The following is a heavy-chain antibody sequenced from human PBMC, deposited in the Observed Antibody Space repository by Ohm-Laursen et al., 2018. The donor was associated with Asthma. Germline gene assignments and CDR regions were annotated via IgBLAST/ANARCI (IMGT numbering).Heavy chain of an antibody. V-gene: IGHV4-61*01. CDR1: GGSVSSGSYY. CDR2: IYYTGST. J-gene: IGHJ6*02. Sequence: TLSLTCTVSGGSVSSGSYYWSWIRQPPGKGLECIGYIYYTGSTNYNPSLMSRVTISLDTSKNQFSLKLSSVTAADTAVYYCARASNYYGMDVWGQGTTVTVSS. CDR3: ARASNYYGMDV.